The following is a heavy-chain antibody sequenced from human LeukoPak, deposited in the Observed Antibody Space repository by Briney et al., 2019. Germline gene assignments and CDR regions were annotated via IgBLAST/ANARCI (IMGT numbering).Heavy chain of an antibody. Sequence: SGPALLQPTPTLTLTCTFSGISLRTSGMRVSWIRQPPGKALEWLATIDWDDDKFYSTYLKTRLTISKDTSKNQVVLTMTNMDPVDTATYYCTRIGFFYDSSGYPGAFDIWGQGTMVIVSS. D-gene: IGHD3-22*01. V-gene: IGHV2-70*04. CDR3: TRIGFFYDSSGYPGAFDI. CDR1: GISLRTSGMR. CDR2: IDWDDDK. J-gene: IGHJ3*02.